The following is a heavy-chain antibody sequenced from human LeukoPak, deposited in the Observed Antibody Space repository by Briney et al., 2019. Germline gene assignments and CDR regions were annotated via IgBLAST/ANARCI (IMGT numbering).Heavy chain of an antibody. Sequence: GGSLRLSCAASGFTFTNYWMSWVRQAPGKGLEWVANINQDGSEKYYVDSVRGRFTISRDNAKNSLYLQMNSLRAEDTAVYYCAGGDIGSSGPVDYWGQGTLVTVSS. D-gene: IGHD6-19*01. V-gene: IGHV3-7*04. CDR2: INQDGSEK. CDR1: GFTFTNYW. J-gene: IGHJ4*02. CDR3: AGGDIGSSGPVDY.